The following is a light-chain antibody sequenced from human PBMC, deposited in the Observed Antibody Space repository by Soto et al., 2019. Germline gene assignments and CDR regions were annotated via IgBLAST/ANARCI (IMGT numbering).Light chain of an antibody. CDR1: QSVLYSSNNKNY. CDR2: WAS. J-gene: IGKJ4*02. V-gene: IGKV4-1*01. CDR3: QQYYTNALT. Sequence: DIVMTQSPDSLAVSLGERATINCKSSQSVLYSSNNKNYLAWYQQKPGQPPKLLIYWASTRESGVPDRFSGRGSGRDFTLTISSLQAEDVAVYYGQQYYTNALTCGGGTKVGVK.